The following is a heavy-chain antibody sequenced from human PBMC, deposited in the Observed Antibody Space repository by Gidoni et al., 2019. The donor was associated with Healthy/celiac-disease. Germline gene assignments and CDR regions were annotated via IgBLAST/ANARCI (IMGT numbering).Heavy chain of an antibody. D-gene: IGHD4-4*01. V-gene: IGHV3-15*01. J-gene: IGHJ4*02. CDR3: TTGRATGDVFDY. CDR2: IKSKTDGGTT. Sequence: EVQLVESGGGLVKPGGSLRLSCAASGFTFSNAWMSWVRQAPGKGLEWVGRIKSKTDGGTTDYAAPVKGRFTSSRDDSKNTLYLQMNSLKTEDTAVYYCTTGRATGDVFDYWGQGTLVTVSS. CDR1: GFTFSNAW.